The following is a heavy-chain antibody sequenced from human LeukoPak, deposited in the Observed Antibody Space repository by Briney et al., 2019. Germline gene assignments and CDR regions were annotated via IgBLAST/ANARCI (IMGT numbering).Heavy chain of an antibody. CDR3: ARGGDFWSGYQGYYYYYMDV. J-gene: IGHJ6*03. D-gene: IGHD3-3*01. Sequence: GASVKVSCKASGGTFSSYAISWVRQSPGQGVEWMGGIVPIFGTANYAQKFQGRVTITTDESTSTAYMELSSLRSEDTAVYYCARGGDFWSGYQGYYYYYMDVWGKGTTVTVSS. CDR1: GGTFSSYA. CDR2: IVPIFGTA. V-gene: IGHV1-69*05.